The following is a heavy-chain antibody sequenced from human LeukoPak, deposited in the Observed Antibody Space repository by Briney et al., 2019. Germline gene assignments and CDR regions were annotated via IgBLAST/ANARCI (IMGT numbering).Heavy chain of an antibody. V-gene: IGHV1-2*02. J-gene: IGHJ5*02. CDR3: ARVSPLYCSSTSCYTGRDWFDP. Sequence: GASVKVSCKASGYTFTGYYMHWVRQAPGQGLEWMGWINPNSGGTNCAQKFQGRVTMTRDTSISTAYMELSRLRSDDTAVYYCARVSPLYCSSTSCYTGRDWFDPWGQGTLVTVSS. CDR1: GYTFTGYY. D-gene: IGHD2-2*02. CDR2: INPNSGGT.